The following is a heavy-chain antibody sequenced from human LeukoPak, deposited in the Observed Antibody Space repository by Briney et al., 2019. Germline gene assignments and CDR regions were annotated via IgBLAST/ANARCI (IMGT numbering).Heavy chain of an antibody. Sequence: PSETLSLTCTVSGGPISSYYWSWIRQPPGKGLEWIGNIYDRGSTKHNPSLKSRVTISVDTSKNQFSLRLSSVTAADTAVYYCARGRTFDNWGQGTLVTVSS. CDR1: GGPISSYY. CDR3: ARGRTFDN. V-gene: IGHV4-59*01. J-gene: IGHJ4*02. CDR2: IYDRGST.